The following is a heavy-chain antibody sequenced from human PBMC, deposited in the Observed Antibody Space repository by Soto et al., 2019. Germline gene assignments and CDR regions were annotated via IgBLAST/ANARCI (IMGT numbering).Heavy chain of an antibody. J-gene: IGHJ5*02. CDR3: ARGGYCSGGSCYDPNGFDP. D-gene: IGHD2-15*01. CDR1: GGSISSSNW. Sequence: PSETLSLTSAVSGGSISSSNWWSWVRQPPGKGLEWIGEIYHSGSTNYNPSLKSRVTISVDKSKNQFSLKLSSVTAADTAVYYCARGGYCSGGSCYDPNGFDPWGQGTRVTVSS. V-gene: IGHV4-4*02. CDR2: IYHSGST.